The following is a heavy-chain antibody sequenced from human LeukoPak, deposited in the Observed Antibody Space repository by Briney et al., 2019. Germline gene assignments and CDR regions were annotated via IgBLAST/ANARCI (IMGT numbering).Heavy chain of an antibody. J-gene: IGHJ5*02. CDR1: GGSISSYY. D-gene: IGHD3-3*01. Sequence: PSETPSLTCTVSGGSISSYYWSWIRQPPGKGLEWIGYIYYSGSTNYNPSLKSRVTISVDTSKNQFSLKLSSVTAADTAVYYCARDLYYDFWSGFDNWFDPWGQGTLVTVSS. CDR2: IYYSGST. V-gene: IGHV4-59*01. CDR3: ARDLYYDFWSGFDNWFDP.